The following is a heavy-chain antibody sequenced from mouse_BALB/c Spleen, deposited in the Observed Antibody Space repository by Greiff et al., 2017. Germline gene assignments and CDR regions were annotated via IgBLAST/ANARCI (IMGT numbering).Heavy chain of an antibody. V-gene: IGHV2-6-7*01. CDR1: GFSLTGYG. J-gene: IGHJ2*01. CDR3: ARARANFYFDD. D-gene: IGHD4-1*01. Sequence: QVQLKESGPGLVAPSQSLSITCTVSGFSLTGYGVNWVRQPPGKGLEWLGMIWGDGSTDYNSALKSRLSISKDNSKSQVFLKMNSLQTDDTARYYCARARANFYFDDWGQGTTLTVSS. CDR2: IWGDGST.